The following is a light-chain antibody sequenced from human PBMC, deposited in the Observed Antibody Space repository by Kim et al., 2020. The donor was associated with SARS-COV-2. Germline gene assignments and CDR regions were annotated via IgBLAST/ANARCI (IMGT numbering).Light chain of an antibody. CDR3: LQHDSYPLT. J-gene: IGKJ4*01. CDR2: AAS. Sequence: ASVGDRVTISCRASQGICSYLAWFQQKPGQVPKRLIYAASTLQSGVPSRFSGSGSGTEFTLTISSLQPEDFATYYCLQHDSYPLTFGGGTKVDIK. V-gene: IGKV1-17*03. CDR1: QGICSY.